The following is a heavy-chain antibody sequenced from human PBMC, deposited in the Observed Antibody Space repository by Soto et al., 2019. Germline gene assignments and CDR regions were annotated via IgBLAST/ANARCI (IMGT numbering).Heavy chain of an antibody. CDR2: ISYDGSNK. Sequence: GGSLRLSCAASGFTFSSYGMHWVRQAPGKGLEWVAVISYDGSNKYYADSVKGRFTISRDNSKNTLYLQMNSLRVEDTAIYYCAKAWGIDYWGQGTQVTVSS. CDR3: AKAWGIDY. J-gene: IGHJ4*02. V-gene: IGHV3-30*18. CDR1: GFTFSSYG. D-gene: IGHD7-27*01.